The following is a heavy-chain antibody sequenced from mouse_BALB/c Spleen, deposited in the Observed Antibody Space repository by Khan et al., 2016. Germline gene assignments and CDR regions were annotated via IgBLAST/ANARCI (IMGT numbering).Heavy chain of an antibody. V-gene: IGHV1-5*01. CDR1: GYTFTSYW. CDR3: TRFSYGYDGAWFAY. D-gene: IGHD2-2*01. CDR2: IYPGNSDT. J-gene: IGHJ3*01. Sequence: VQLKQSGTVLARPGASVKMSCKASGYTFTSYWMHWVKQRPGQGLEWIGAIYPGNSDTSYNQKFKGKAKLTAVTSTSTAYMELSSLTNEDSAVXYCTRFSYGYDGAWFAYWGQGTLVTVSA.